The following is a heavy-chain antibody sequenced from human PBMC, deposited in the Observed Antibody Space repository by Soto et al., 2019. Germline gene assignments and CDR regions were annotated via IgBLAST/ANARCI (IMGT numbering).Heavy chain of an antibody. D-gene: IGHD3-22*01. V-gene: IGHV2-5*02. CDR1: GFSLSTSGVG. J-gene: IGHJ4*02. Sequence: QITLKESGPTLVKPTQTLTLTCTFSGFSLSTSGVGVGWIRQPPGKALEWLSLIYWDADKRYSPSLKSRLTITKDTSKNQVVLTMTNMDPVDTATYYCAHSGYYYDSRGHLRGDYYFDYWGQGTLVTVSS. CDR3: AHSGYYYDSRGHLRGDYYFDY. CDR2: IYWDADK.